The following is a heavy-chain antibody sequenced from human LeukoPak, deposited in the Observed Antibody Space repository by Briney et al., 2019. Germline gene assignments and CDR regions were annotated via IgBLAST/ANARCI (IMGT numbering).Heavy chain of an antibody. CDR2: ISAYNGDT. CDR3: ARDGVRLYYDFWSGPYGMDV. Sequence: ASVKVSCEASGYTFTSYGISWVRQAPGQGLEWMGWISAYNGDTNYAQELQGRVTMTTDTSTSTAYMELRSLRSDDTAVYYCARDGVRLYYDFWSGPYGMDVWGQGTTVTVSS. J-gene: IGHJ6*02. CDR1: GYTFTSYG. D-gene: IGHD3-3*01. V-gene: IGHV1-18*01.